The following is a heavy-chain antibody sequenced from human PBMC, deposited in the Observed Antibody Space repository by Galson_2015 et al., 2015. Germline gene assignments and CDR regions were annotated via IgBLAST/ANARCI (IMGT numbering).Heavy chain of an antibody. CDR3: AREYYYDSSGYQYYFDY. J-gene: IGHJ4*02. V-gene: IGHV4-59*01. CDR2: IYYSGST. Sequence: ETLSLTCTVSGGSISSYYWSWIRQPPGKGLEWIGYIYYSGSTNYNPSLKSRVTISVDTSKNQFSLKLSSVTAADTAVYYCAREYYYDSSGYQYYFDYWGQGTLVTVSS. CDR1: GGSISSYY. D-gene: IGHD3-22*01.